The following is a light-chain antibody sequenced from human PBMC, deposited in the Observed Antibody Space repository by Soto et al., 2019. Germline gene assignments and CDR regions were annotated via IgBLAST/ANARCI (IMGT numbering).Light chain of an antibody. Sequence: DIHMTHSPSTLSASVLDRVTITFRASQSISVWLAWYQQKAGKAPNLLIYKASRLESGVPSRFSGSGSETEFTLTISGLQPDDFATYYCQQYNSYSRTFGQGTRWIS. CDR3: QQYNSYSRT. CDR2: KAS. J-gene: IGKJ1*01. CDR1: QSISVW. V-gene: IGKV1-5*03.